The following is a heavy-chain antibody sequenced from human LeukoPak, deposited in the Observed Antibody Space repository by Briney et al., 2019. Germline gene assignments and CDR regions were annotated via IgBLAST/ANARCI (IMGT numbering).Heavy chain of an antibody. Sequence: SGPTLVNPTQTLTLTSTFSGFSLSTSGVGVGWIRQPPGKALEWLALIYWNDDKRYSPSLKSRLTITKDTSKNQVVLTMTNMDPVDTATYYCAHQYYAFKPFYFDYWGQGTLVTVSS. CDR2: IYWNDDK. D-gene: IGHD3-3*01. CDR3: AHQYYAFKPFYFDY. V-gene: IGHV2-5*01. CDR1: GFSLSTSGVG. J-gene: IGHJ4*02.